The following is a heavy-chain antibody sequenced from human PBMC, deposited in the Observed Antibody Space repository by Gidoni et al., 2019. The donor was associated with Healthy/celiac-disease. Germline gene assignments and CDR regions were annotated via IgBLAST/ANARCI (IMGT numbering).Heavy chain of an antibody. D-gene: IGHD5-12*01. Sequence: EVQLLESGGGLVQPGGSLRLSCAAYGSTFSSYAMSWVRRAPGKGLEWVLAISGSGCSTYYADSVKGRFTISRYNSKNTLYLQMNSLRAEDTAVYYCALVGYSGTTDGGFDYWGQGTLVTVSS. CDR2: ISGSGCST. J-gene: IGHJ4*02. CDR3: ALVGYSGTTDGGFDY. CDR1: GSTFSSYA. V-gene: IGHV3-23*01.